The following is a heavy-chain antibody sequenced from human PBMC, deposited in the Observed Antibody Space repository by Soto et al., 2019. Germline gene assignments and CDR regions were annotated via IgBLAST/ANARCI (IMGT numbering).Heavy chain of an antibody. D-gene: IGHD6-19*01. V-gene: IGHV3-48*02. Sequence: EVQLVESGGGLVQPGGSLRLSCVASGFTFSTDSMNWVRQAPGKVLEWVAHISTSGATRYYADSVKGRFTISRDNAKTSLYLQMDSLRNEDTAVYYCARFVGSGFDYWGQGTLVTVSS. CDR1: GFTFSTDS. CDR2: ISTSGATR. J-gene: IGHJ4*02. CDR3: ARFVGSGFDY.